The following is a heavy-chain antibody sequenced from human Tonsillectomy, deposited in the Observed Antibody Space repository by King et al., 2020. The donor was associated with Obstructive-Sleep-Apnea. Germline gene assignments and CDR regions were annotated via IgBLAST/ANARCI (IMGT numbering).Heavy chain of an antibody. CDR2: FYYNGNT. Sequence: LQLQESGPGLVKPSETLSLTCTVSGGSISSSYYYWGWIRQPPGKGLEWIGSFYYNGNTYYNPTLKSRVTISVDTSKNQFSLKLSSATAADTAVYYCARELGGWHFFASWGQGTLVTVSS. CDR1: GGSISSSYYY. V-gene: IGHV4-39*07. CDR3: ARELGGWHFFAS. J-gene: IGHJ4*02. D-gene: IGHD6-19*01.